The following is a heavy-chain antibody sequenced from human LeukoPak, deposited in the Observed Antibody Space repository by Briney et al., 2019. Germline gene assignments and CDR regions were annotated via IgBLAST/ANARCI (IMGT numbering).Heavy chain of an antibody. D-gene: IGHD6-13*01. CDR2: IYYSGST. J-gene: IGHJ3*02. V-gene: IGHV4-30-4*08. CDR1: GGSISSGDYY. CDR3: ASTIAAAGTGAFDI. Sequence: SETLSPTCTVSGGSISSGDYYWSWIRQPPGKGLEWIGYIYYSGSTYYNPSLKSRVTISVDTSKNQFSLKLSSVTAADTAVYYCASTIAAAGTGAFDIWGQGTMVTVSS.